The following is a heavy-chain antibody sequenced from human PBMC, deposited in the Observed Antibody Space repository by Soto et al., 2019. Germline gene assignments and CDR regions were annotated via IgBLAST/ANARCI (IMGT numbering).Heavy chain of an antibody. Sequence: EVQLLESGGGLVQPGGSLRLSCAASGFIFSSYAMSWVRQAPGKGLEWVSAMSGSGDNAYYADSVKGRFTIARGNSKSLLTLQMKSLRAEDTAIYYCARFFAAGTRGYLDSWGQGTLVTVSS. CDR1: GFIFSSYA. J-gene: IGHJ4*02. D-gene: IGHD3-3*01. CDR3: ARFFAAGTRGYLDS. CDR2: MSGSGDNA. V-gene: IGHV3-23*01.